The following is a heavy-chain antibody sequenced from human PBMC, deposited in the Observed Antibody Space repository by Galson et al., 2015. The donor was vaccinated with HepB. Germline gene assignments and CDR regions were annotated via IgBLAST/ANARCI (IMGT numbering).Heavy chain of an antibody. CDR1: GFSLTTNTVG. V-gene: IGHV2-5*01. J-gene: IGHJ4*02. D-gene: IGHD3-3*01. CDR2: IFWNDDK. Sequence: PALVKPTQTLTLTCTFSGFSLTTNTVGVGWIRQPPGKALEWLALIFWNDDKRYRPSLKSRLTITKDTSKNQVVLTMTNMDPVDTATYYCAHIGYDFSIRQQTTFDYWGQGTLVTVSS. CDR3: AHIGYDFSIRQQTTFDY.